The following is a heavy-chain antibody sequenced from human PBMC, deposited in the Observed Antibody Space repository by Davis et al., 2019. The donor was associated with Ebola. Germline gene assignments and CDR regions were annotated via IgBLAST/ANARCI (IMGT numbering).Heavy chain of an antibody. V-gene: IGHV4-39*01. Sequence: MPSETLSLTCTVSGGSISSTTYYWGWFRQPPGKGLEWIGIIDHIGTTYYNPPLKSRITISVDTSKNQFSLNLMSVTASDTAVYYCASPATGYSSGWYLWGQGTLVTVSS. CDR2: IDHIGTT. CDR3: ASPATGYSSGWYL. J-gene: IGHJ5*02. CDR1: GGSISSTTYY. D-gene: IGHD6-19*01.